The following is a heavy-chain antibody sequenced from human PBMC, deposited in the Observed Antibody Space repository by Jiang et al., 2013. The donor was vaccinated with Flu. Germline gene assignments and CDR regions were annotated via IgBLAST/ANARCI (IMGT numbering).Heavy chain of an antibody. J-gene: IGHJ4*02. D-gene: IGHD3-10*01. CDR3: ARASRGSYSFDY. V-gene: IGHV1-8*01. CDR2: MNPDTGNS. CDR1: GYSFTTYT. Sequence: KKPGASVKVSCKPSGYSFTTYTINWVRQAPGQGLEWMGWMNPDTGNSGTAQQFQGRVTMTRNNAVTTAYLELSSPKYEDTAMYYCARASRGSYSFDYWGQGTLVTVSS.